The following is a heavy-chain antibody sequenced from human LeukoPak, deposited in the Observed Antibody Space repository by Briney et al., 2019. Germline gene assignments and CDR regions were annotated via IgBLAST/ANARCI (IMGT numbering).Heavy chain of an antibody. V-gene: IGHV4-61*05. Sequence: SETLSLTCTVSGGSISSSSYYWGWIRQPPGKGLEWIGYIFYTGSTNYNPSLKSRVPISVDTSKNQFSLKLSSVTAADTAVYYCARVPRDSSGWYYYYYMDVWGKGTTVTISS. D-gene: IGHD3-22*01. CDR1: GGSISSSSYY. J-gene: IGHJ6*03. CDR3: ARVPRDSSGWYYYYYMDV. CDR2: IFYTGST.